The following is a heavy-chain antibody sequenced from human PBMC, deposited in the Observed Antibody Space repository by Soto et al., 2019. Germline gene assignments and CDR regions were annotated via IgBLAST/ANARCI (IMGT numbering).Heavy chain of an antibody. D-gene: IGHD2-21*02. V-gene: IGHV1-3*01. CDR1: GYTFTGYA. J-gene: IGHJ4*02. Sequence: GASVKVSCKASGYTFTGYAMHWVRQAPGQRLEWMGWINAGNGHTKYSQKFQGRVTITRDTSASTAYMELSSLRSEDTAVYYCARDMTSDYWGQGTLVTVSS. CDR3: ARDMTSDY. CDR2: INAGNGHT.